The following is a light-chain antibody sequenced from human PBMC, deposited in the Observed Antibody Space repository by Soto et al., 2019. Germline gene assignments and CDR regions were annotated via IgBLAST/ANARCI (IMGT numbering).Light chain of an antibody. CDR3: QQYETFSGT. CDR1: QSISSY. V-gene: IGKV1-5*01. CDR2: DAS. Sequence: DIQMTQSPSSLSASGGDRVTITCRASQSISSYLNWYQQRPGKAPKLLIYDASALPRGVPSRFSGSGSGTKFTLTIASLQPDDFATYYCQQYETFSGTFGPGTKVDIK. J-gene: IGKJ1*01.